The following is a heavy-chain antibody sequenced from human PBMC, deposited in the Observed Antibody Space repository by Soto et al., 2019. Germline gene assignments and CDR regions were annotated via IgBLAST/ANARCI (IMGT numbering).Heavy chain of an antibody. CDR3: ARDMTGADDY. Sequence: EVHLVESGGGLVQPGGSLRLSCAASGFTFSKYWFHWVRQAPGKGLMWVSRIDPYDTGITYADSVKGRFTISRDHARNTLYLQMDSLTAEDTAVYYCARDMTGADDYLGQGTLVPVSS. CDR2: IDPYDTGI. V-gene: IGHV3-74*01. J-gene: IGHJ4*02. D-gene: IGHD3-9*01. CDR1: GFTFSKYW.